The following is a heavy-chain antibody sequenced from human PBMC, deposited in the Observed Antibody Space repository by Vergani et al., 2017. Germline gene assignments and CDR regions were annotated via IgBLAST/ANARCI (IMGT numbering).Heavy chain of an antibody. J-gene: IGHJ5*02. D-gene: IGHD5-18*01. CDR3: AREGPGTARNGWFDP. V-gene: IGHV7-4-1*02. CDR2: INTNTGNP. Sequence: QVQLVQSGAEVKRPGATVKISCKVSGYTFTSYAMNWVRQAPGQGLEWMGWINTNTGNPTYAQGFTGRFVFSLDTSVSTAYLQISSLKAEDTAVYYCAREGPGTARNGWFDPWGQGTLVTVSS. CDR1: GYTFTSYA.